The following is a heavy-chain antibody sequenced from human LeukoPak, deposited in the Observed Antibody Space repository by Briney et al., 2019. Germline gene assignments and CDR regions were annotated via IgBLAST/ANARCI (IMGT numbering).Heavy chain of an antibody. V-gene: IGHV3-48*03. Sequence: GGSLRLSCAASGFTFSSYEMNWVRQAPGKGLEWVSYISSSGSTIYYADSVKGRFTISRDNAKNSLYLQMNSLRAKDTAVYYCARGLSGYDILTGYRNWFDPWGQGTLVTVSS. D-gene: IGHD3-9*01. CDR3: ARGLSGYDILTGYRNWFDP. J-gene: IGHJ5*02. CDR2: ISSSGSTI. CDR1: GFTFSSYE.